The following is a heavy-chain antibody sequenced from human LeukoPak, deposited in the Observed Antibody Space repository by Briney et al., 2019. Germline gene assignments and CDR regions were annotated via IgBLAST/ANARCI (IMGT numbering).Heavy chain of an antibody. Sequence: GGSLRLSCAASGFTFSSYGMSWVRQAPGKGLEWVAKIKQDGGEKYYVDSVKGRFTISRDNAKNSLYLQMNSLRAEDTAVYYCARGPYSSSWYGYYYYYGMDVWGQGTTVTVSS. D-gene: IGHD6-13*01. V-gene: IGHV3-7*01. J-gene: IGHJ6*02. CDR3: ARGPYSSSWYGYYYYYGMDV. CDR1: GFTFSSYG. CDR2: IKQDGGEK.